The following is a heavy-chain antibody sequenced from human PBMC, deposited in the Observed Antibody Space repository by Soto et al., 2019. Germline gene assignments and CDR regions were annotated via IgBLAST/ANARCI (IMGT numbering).Heavy chain of an antibody. CDR2: IYHSGST. V-gene: IGHV4-4*02. CDR3: AIRSRTTMTTVTTLAFDP. D-gene: IGHD4-17*01. J-gene: IGHJ5*02. Sequence: SETLSLTCAVSGGSISSSNWWSWVGQPPGKGLEWIGEIYHSGSTNYNPSLKGRVTISVDKSKNQFSLKLSSVTAADTAVYYCAIRSRTTMTTVTTLAFDPWGQGTLVTVSS. CDR1: GGSISSSNW.